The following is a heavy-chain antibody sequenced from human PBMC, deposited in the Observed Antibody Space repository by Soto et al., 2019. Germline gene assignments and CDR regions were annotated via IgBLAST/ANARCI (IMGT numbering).Heavy chain of an antibody. CDR2: IIPIFGTT. Sequence: QVQLVQSGAEVKKPGSSVKVSCKASGGTFSNYAISWVRQAPGQGLEWMGGIIPIFGTTNYAQKFQGRVTITADESTSTAYMELSSLRSEDTAVYYYARDAIFGVVIRGIDYYYGMDVWGQGTTVTVSS. D-gene: IGHD3-3*01. CDR1: GGTFSNYA. J-gene: IGHJ6*02. V-gene: IGHV1-69*01. CDR3: ARDAIFGVVIRGIDYYYGMDV.